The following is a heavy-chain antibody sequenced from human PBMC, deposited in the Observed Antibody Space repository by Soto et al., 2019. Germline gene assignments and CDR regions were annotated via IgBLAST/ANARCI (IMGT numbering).Heavy chain of an antibody. CDR1: GFTFDDYA. J-gene: IGHJ4*02. Sequence: GGSLRLSCAASGFTFDDYAMHWVRQGPGKGLEWVSGISWNSGGIGYADSVKGRFTISRDNAKNSLYLQMDRPRPEDTAFYYCAKSPHDILIGSAFDYWGQGTLVTVSS. CDR3: AKSPHDILIGSAFDY. D-gene: IGHD3-9*01. CDR2: ISWNSGGI. V-gene: IGHV3-9*01.